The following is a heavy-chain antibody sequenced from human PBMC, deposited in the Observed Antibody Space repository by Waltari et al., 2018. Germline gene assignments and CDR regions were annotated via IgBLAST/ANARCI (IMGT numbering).Heavy chain of an antibody. CDR2: IFSCGRT. Sequence: EVQLVETGGGLIQPGGYLRLSCAASGFTVSSNYMSWVRQAPGKGLEWVSVIFSCGRTYYAYSVNGRFTISRENSKNTLYLQMNSLRAEDTAVYYCARDSGSDYYDSSGSARYDAFDIWGQGTMVTVSS. CDR1: GFTVSSNY. V-gene: IGHV3-53*02. J-gene: IGHJ3*02. D-gene: IGHD3-22*01. CDR3: ARDSGSDYYDSSGSARYDAFDI.